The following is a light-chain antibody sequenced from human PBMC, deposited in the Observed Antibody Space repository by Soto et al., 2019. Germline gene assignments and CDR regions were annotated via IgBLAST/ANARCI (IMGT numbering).Light chain of an antibody. CDR3: QQSYSTPYT. Sequence: DIQMTQSPSSLSASIGDRVTITCRASQSITTYLNWYQQKPGKAPNLLIHAAFSLQSGVPLRFSGSGSGTDFTLTISSLQPEDFATYYCQQSYSTPYTFGQGTKLEI. J-gene: IGKJ2*01. CDR1: QSITTY. CDR2: AAF. V-gene: IGKV1-39*01.